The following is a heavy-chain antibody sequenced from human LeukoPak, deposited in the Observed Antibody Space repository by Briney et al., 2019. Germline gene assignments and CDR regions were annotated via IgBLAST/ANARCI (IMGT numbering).Heavy chain of an antibody. V-gene: IGHV4-59*01. Sequence: PSETLSLTCTVSGGSISSYYWSWIRRPPGKGLEWIGYIYYSGSTNYNPSLKSRVTISVDTSKNQFSLKLRSVTAADTAVYYCARDGVFGTFDPWGQGTLVTVSS. J-gene: IGHJ5*02. CDR1: GGSISSYY. CDR3: ARDGVFGTFDP. CDR2: IYYSGST. D-gene: IGHD3-10*01.